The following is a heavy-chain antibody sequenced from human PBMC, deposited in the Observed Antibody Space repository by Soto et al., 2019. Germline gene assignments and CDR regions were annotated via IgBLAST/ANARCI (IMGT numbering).Heavy chain of an antibody. CDR1: GYTFTSYG. CDR3: ARHCSSTSCYAGDYYYYMDV. D-gene: IGHD2-2*01. V-gene: IGHV1-18*01. Sequence: ASVKVSCKASGYTFTSYGISWVRQAPGQGLEWMGWISAYNGNTNYAQKLQGRVTMTTDTSTRTAYMGLRSLRSDDTAVYYCARHCSSTSCYAGDYYYYMDVWGKGTTVTVSS. CDR2: ISAYNGNT. J-gene: IGHJ6*03.